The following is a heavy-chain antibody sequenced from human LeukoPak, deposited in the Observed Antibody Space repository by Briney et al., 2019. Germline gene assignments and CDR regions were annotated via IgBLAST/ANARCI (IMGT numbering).Heavy chain of an antibody. D-gene: IGHD4-23*01. CDR3: ARVPYGGNSHLDY. CDR1: GFTFSSYA. Sequence: PGGSLRLSCAASGFTFSSYAMHWVRQAPGKGLEWVAVISYDGSNKYYADSVKGRFTISRDNSKNTLYLQMNSLRAKDTAVYYCARVPYGGNSHLDYWGQGTLVTVSS. J-gene: IGHJ4*02. CDR2: ISYDGSNK. V-gene: IGHV3-30-3*01.